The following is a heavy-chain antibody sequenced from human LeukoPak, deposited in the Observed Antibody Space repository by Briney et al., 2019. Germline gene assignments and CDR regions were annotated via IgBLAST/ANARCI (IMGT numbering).Heavy chain of an antibody. CDR3: AKAQYYYYNSMEV. J-gene: IGHJ6*02. V-gene: IGHV3-23*01. Sequence: GGSLRLSCAASGFTFSSFAMSWVRQAPGKGLEWVSAISGGGDSTYYADSVKGRFTISRDSLKNTLYLQMNSLRAEDTAVYHCAKAQYYYYNSMEVWGQGTTVTVSS. CDR1: GFTFSSFA. CDR2: ISGGGDST.